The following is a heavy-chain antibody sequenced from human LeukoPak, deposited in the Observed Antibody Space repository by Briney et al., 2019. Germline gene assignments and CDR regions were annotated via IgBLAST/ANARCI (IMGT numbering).Heavy chain of an antibody. Sequence: SETLSLTCTVSGGSISSYYWSWIRQPPGQGLEWIGYIYYSGSTNYNPSLKSRVTISVDTSKNQFSLKLSSVTAADTAVYYCARGRWSAVAGTIYDYWGQGTLVTVSS. D-gene: IGHD6-19*01. V-gene: IGHV4-59*01. J-gene: IGHJ4*02. CDR3: ARGRWSAVAGTIYDY. CDR2: IYYSGST. CDR1: GGSISSYY.